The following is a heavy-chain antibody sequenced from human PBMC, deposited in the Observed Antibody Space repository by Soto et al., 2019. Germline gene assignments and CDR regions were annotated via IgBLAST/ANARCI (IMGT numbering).Heavy chain of an antibody. CDR2: IYYNGDT. D-gene: IGHD2-15*01. Sequence: SETLSLTCSVSGGSISSNSHYWVWIRQPPGKGLEWIGSIYYNGDTYYNPSLKSRVTISVDTSKYQFSVKLNSVTAADTAVYYCARHQSIVVVTAARAFDIWGQGTMVTV. CDR1: GGSISSNSHY. CDR3: ARHQSIVVVTAARAFDI. V-gene: IGHV4-39*01. J-gene: IGHJ3*02.